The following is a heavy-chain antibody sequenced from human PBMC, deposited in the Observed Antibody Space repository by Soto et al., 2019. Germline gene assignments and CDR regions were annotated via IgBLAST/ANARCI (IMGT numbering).Heavy chain of an antibody. CDR1: GFTFSSYW. CDR2: IKQDGSEK. V-gene: IGHV3-7*03. J-gene: IGHJ4*02. D-gene: IGHD2-8*01. CDR3: AKDDRGYCTNGVCLFDY. Sequence: GGSLRLSCAASGFTFSSYWMSWVRQAPGRGLEWVANIKQDGSEKYYVDSVKGRFTISRDNAKNSLYLQMNSLRAEDTAVYYCAKDDRGYCTNGVCLFDYWGQGTLVTVSS.